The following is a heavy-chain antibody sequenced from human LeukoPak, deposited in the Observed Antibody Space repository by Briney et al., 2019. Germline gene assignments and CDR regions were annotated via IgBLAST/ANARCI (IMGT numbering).Heavy chain of an antibody. CDR3: ATTGVGIGY. CDR1: GGSISSSSYY. D-gene: IGHD1-14*01. J-gene: IGHJ4*02. Sequence: PSETLSHTCTVSGGSISSSSYYWGWIRQPPGKGLEWIRSIYYSGSTYYNPSLKSRVTISVDTSKNQFSLKLSSVTAADMAVYYCATTGVGIGYWGQGTLVTVSS. CDR2: IYYSGST. V-gene: IGHV4-39*01.